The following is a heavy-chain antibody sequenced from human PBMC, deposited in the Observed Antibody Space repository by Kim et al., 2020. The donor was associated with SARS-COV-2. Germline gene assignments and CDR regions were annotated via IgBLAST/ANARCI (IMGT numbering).Heavy chain of an antibody. J-gene: IGHJ6*02. CDR1: GFTFSSYD. Sequence: GGSLRLSCAASGFTFSSYDMHWVRQATGKGLEWVSAIGTAGDTYYPGSVKGRFTISRENAKNSLYLQMNSLRAGDTAVYYCARWGSGFGERYGMDVWGQGTTVTVSS. CDR3: ARWGSGFGERYGMDV. D-gene: IGHD3-10*01. CDR2: IGTAGDT. V-gene: IGHV3-13*01.